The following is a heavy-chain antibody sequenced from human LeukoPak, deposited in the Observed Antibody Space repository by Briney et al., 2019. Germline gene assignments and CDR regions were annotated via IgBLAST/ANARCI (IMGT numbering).Heavy chain of an antibody. D-gene: IGHD6-19*01. CDR2: IKPDGGSS. V-gene: IGHV1-2*02. J-gene: IGHJ4*02. CDR3: ARARVPIAVAGLYYFDY. CDR1: GYTFTAYY. Sequence: ASVKVSCKASGYTFTAYYIHWLRQAPGQGPEWMGWIKPDGGSSHYAQKFQGRVTMTRDTSSNSAYMDLTRLKSDDTAVYYCARARVPIAVAGLYYFDYWGREPWSPSPQ.